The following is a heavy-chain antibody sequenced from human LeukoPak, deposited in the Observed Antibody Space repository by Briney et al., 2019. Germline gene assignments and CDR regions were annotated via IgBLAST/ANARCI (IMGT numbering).Heavy chain of an antibody. CDR2: NYYSGST. CDR3: ARGRGGYDSSGYYYAPFDY. CDR1: GGSISSYY. D-gene: IGHD3-22*01. Sequence: PSETLSLTCTVSGGSISSYYWSWIRQPPGKGREWIGYNYYSGSTNYNPSLKSRVTISVDTSKNQFSLKLSSVTAADTAVYYCARGRGGYDSSGYYYAPFDYWGQGTLVTVSS. V-gene: IGHV4-59*01. J-gene: IGHJ4*02.